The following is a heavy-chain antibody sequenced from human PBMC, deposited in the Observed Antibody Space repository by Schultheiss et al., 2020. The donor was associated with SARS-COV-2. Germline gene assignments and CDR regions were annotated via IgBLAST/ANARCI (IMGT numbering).Heavy chain of an antibody. CDR3: AKLIDEERYGSAWNYYYSAMDV. CDR1: GFTFSVYG. D-gene: IGHD6-19*01. J-gene: IGHJ6*02. CDR2: ISGSGGTT. V-gene: IGHV3-23*01. Sequence: GGSLRLSCAASGFTFSVYGMSWVRQGPGKGLEWVSGISGSGGTTYYADSVKGRFSMSRDNFRNTVYLQMNSLRAEDTAVYFCAKLIDEERYGSAWNYYYSAMDVWGQGTTVTVSS.